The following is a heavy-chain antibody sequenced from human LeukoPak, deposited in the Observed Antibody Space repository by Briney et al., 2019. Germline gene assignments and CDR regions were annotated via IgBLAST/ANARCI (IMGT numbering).Heavy chain of an antibody. CDR1: EVAFSNYG. D-gene: IGHD3-10*01. Sequence: GGSLRLSCAASEVAFSNYGMSWVRQAPGKGLEWVSGINTGGGYTYYANSVKGRLAISRDNSKNPLYLQINRLRAEDTAVNDCDKKGGGGYFDSWGQGTLVTVSS. V-gene: IGHV3-23*01. CDR3: DKKGGGGYFDS. CDR2: INTGGGYT. J-gene: IGHJ4*02.